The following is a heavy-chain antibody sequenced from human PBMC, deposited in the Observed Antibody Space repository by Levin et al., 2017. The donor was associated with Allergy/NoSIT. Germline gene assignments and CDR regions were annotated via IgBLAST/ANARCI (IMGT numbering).Heavy chain of an antibody. CDR2: IYWDDDK. V-gene: IGHV2-5*02. CDR1: GFSLSTSGVG. Sequence: SGPTLVKPTQTLTLTCTFSGFSLSTSGVGVGWIRQPPGKALEWLALIYWDDDKRYSPSLKSRPTITKDTSKNQVVLTMTNMDPVDTATYYCAHRSIRYFDWLPQDGGAAFDIWGQGTMVTVSS. J-gene: IGHJ3*02. D-gene: IGHD3-9*01. CDR3: AHRSIRYFDWLPQDGGAAFDI.